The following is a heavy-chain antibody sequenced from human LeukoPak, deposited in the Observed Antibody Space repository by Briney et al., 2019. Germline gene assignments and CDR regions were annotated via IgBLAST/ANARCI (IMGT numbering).Heavy chain of an antibody. V-gene: IGHV3-11*04. CDR3: ARVGYDSSGRFDY. J-gene: IGHJ4*02. D-gene: IGHD3-22*01. CDR1: GFTFSDYY. Sequence: PGGSLRLSXAASGFTFSDYYMTWIRQAPGKGLEWVSYISSSGSIIYYADSVKGRFIISRDNAKNSLYLQMNSLRAEDTAVYFRARVGYDSSGRFDYWGQGTLVTVST. CDR2: ISSSGSII.